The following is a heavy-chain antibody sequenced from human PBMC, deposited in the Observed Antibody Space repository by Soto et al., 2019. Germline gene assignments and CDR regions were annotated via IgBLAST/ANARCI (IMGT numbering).Heavy chain of an antibody. CDR3: ARTPLL. CDR1: GGSISSGGYY. CDR2: IYYSGFPYYN. Sequence: QVQLQESGPGLVKPSQTLSLTCTVSGGSISSGGYYWSWIRQHPGKGLEWIGYIYYSGFPYYNYYNPSLKSPVTTLVDTSKNQFSLKLSSVTAAYTAVYYCARTPLLWGQGTLVTVSS. J-gene: IGHJ4*02. V-gene: IGHV4-31*01. D-gene: IGHD1-26*01.